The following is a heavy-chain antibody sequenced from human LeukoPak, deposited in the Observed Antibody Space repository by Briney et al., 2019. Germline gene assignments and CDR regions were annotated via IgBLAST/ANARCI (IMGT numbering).Heavy chain of an antibody. V-gene: IGHV1-69*04. CDR1: VCTFSSYV. J-gene: IGHJ4*02. D-gene: IGHD4-17*01. Sequence: ASVTVSLKSTVCTFSSYVYNWVRQAPGQGLEWMGRIIPILGIANYALKFQGRVTITADKSTSTAYMELRSLRPEDTAVYFCARYYDGDYSFDYWGEGDLVTVSS. CDR3: ARYYDGDYSFDY. CDR2: IIPILGIA.